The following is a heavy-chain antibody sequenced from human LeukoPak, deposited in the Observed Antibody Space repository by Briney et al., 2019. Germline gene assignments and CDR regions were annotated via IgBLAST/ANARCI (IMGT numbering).Heavy chain of an antibody. CDR2: ISAYNGNT. CDR1: GYTFTSYG. Sequence: ASVTVSCKASGYTFTSYGISWVRQAPGQGLEWMGWISAYNGNTNYAQKLQGRVTMTTDTSTSTAYMELRSLRSDDTAVYYCARDFKIAVAGGYYYYGMDVWGQGTTVTVSS. V-gene: IGHV1-18*01. D-gene: IGHD6-19*01. CDR3: ARDFKIAVAGGYYYYGMDV. J-gene: IGHJ6*02.